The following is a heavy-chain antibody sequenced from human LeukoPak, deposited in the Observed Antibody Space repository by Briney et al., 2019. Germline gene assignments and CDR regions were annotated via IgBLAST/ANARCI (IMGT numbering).Heavy chain of an antibody. CDR2: ISPRGGGT. Sequence: PSGGSLRLSCAASGFTFSNHGMNWVRQAPGKGLEWLSGISPRGGGTYYADSVKGRFTISRDDSKSTLSLQMNSLRVEDTAVYYCARDLAWGAFDYWGQGTLVSVSS. CDR1: GFTFSNHG. J-gene: IGHJ4*02. D-gene: IGHD7-27*01. V-gene: IGHV3-23*01. CDR3: ARDLAWGAFDY.